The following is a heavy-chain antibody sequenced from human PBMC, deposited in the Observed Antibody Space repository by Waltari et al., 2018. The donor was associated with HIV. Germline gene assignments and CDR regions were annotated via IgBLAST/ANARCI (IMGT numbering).Heavy chain of an antibody. D-gene: IGHD3-3*01. V-gene: IGHV1-8*01. CDR3: ARGRGRYDFWSGYSSPGDAFDI. Sequence: QVQLVQSGAEVKKPGASVKVSCKASGYTFINNDINWVRQATGQGLVWMGWMGRNSGNAGYAPNFQGRVTMTRNTSTTTAYMELTDLRSADTAVYFCARGRGRYDFWSGYSSPGDAFDIWGQGTVVIVSS. J-gene: IGHJ3*02. CDR2: MGRNSGNA. CDR1: GYTFINND.